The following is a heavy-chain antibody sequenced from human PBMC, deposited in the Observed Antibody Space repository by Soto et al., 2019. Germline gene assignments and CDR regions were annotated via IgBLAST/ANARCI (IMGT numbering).Heavy chain of an antibody. V-gene: IGHV3-7*05. Sequence: GGSLRLSCAASGFTFSSYWMSWVRQGPGKGPEWVANIKQDGSEKYYVDSVKGRFTISRDNAKNSLYLRMTSLRAEDTAVYHCAKSLSAIPGDSWGQGTPVTVPS. CDR1: GFTFSSYW. CDR2: IKQDGSEK. D-gene: IGHD2-2*01. J-gene: IGHJ4*02. CDR3: AKSLSAIPGDS.